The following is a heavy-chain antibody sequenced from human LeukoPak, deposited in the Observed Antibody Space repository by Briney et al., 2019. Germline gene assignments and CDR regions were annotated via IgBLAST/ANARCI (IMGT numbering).Heavy chain of an antibody. V-gene: IGHV4-34*01. Sequence: PSETLSLTCGVSGASFSEYVWNWVRQSPAEGLEWIGEIKHGGGATYNPSLMGRVTISVDTSKNQFSLKLSSVTAADTAVYYCASSYGDYYYYMDVWGKGTTVTISS. CDR2: IKHGGGA. J-gene: IGHJ6*03. D-gene: IGHD4-17*01. CDR1: GASFSEYV. CDR3: ASSYGDYYYYMDV.